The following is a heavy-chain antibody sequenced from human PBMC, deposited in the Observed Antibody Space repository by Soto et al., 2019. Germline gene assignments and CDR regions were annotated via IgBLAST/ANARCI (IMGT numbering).Heavy chain of an antibody. CDR3: ARDSGIAAAGTFDY. CDR2: IKQDGSEK. CDR1: GFTFRGYW. J-gene: IGHJ4*02. Sequence: EVQLVESGGGLVQPGGPRRLSFAAPGFTFRGYWMSGVRKAPGKGREWVANIKQDGSEKYYVDSVKGRFTISRDNAKNSLYLQMNSLRAEDTAVYYCARDSGIAAAGTFDYWGQGTLVTVSS. D-gene: IGHD6-13*01. V-gene: IGHV3-7*01.